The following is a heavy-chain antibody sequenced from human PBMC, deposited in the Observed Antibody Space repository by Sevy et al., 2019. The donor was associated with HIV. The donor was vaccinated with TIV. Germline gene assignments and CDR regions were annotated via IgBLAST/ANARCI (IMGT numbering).Heavy chain of an antibody. J-gene: IGHJ5*02. D-gene: IGHD3-22*01. CDR3: AREAYYYDSREENWFDP. Sequence: GGSLRLSCKASGFTFSTYSMHWVRRAPGKGLEWVSCPSRTSTTTDYADSAKGRFTISRDNAKNSLYLQMNSLRDEDTAVYYCAREAYYYDSREENWFDPWGQGTLVTVSS. CDR1: GFTFSTYS. CDR2: PSRTSTTT. V-gene: IGHV3-48*02.